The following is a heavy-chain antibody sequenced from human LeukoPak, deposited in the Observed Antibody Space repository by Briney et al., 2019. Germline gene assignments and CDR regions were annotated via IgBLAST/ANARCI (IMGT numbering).Heavy chain of an antibody. CDR1: GYTFTGYY. D-gene: IGHD3-22*01. Sequence: ASVKVSCKASGYTFTGYYMHWVRQAPGQGLEWMGWINPNSGGTNYAQKFQGRVTMTRDTSISTAYMELSRLRSDDTAVYYCARDLYRIVVVPHYFDYWGQGTLVTVSS. V-gene: IGHV1-2*02. CDR2: INPNSGGT. CDR3: ARDLYRIVVVPHYFDY. J-gene: IGHJ4*02.